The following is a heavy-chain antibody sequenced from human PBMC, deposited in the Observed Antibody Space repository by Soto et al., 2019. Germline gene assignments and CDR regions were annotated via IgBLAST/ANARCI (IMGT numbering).Heavy chain of an antibody. V-gene: IGHV1-69*13. Sequence: SVKVSCKASGGTFSSYAISWVRQAPGQGIEWMGWIIPIFGTANYAQKFQGRVTITADESTSTAYMELSSLRSEDTAVYYCASGGSDGSSWPHYYYGIDVWGQGTTVTVSS. D-gene: IGHD6-13*01. CDR1: GGTFSSYA. CDR2: IIPIFGTA. J-gene: IGHJ6*02. CDR3: ASGGSDGSSWPHYYYGIDV.